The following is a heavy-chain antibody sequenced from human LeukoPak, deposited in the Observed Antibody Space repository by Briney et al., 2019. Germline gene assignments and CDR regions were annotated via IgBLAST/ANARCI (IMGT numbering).Heavy chain of an antibody. CDR2: ITSSSSYI. Sequence: IPGGSLRLPCAASGFTFSRYGMNWVRQAPGKGLEWVSSITSSSSYIYYADSVKGRFTISRDNAKNSLYLQMNSLRAEDAAVYYCARSYSSSRGTFDYWGQGTLVTVSS. V-gene: IGHV3-21*01. J-gene: IGHJ4*02. CDR3: ARSYSSSRGTFDY. CDR1: GFTFSRYG. D-gene: IGHD6-6*01.